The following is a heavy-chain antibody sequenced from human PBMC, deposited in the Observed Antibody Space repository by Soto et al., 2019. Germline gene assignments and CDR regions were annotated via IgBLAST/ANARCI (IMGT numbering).Heavy chain of an antibody. J-gene: IGHJ4*02. CDR2: ISASGDSS. CDR1: GFTFSSFG. V-gene: IGHV3-23*01. CDR3: AKLGIGMFSHKHHFEH. Sequence: GSLRLSCTASGFTFSSFGMAWVRQAPGKGLEWVSAISASGDSSYYADSVKGRFTISRDNPTNTVYLQMNSLRVDDPAVYYCAKLGIGMFSHKHHFEHWGQGTQVTVSA. D-gene: IGHD3-10*02.